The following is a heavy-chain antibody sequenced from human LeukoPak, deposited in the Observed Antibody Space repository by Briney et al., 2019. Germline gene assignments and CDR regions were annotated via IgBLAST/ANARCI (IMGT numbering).Heavy chain of an antibody. V-gene: IGHV3-21*01. J-gene: IGHJ5*02. D-gene: IGHD1-26*01. CDR1: GFTFSSYS. Sequence: GGSLRLSCAASGFTFSSYSMNWVRQASGKGLEWVSSISSSSSYVYYADSVKGRFTISRDNAKNSLYLQMNSLRAEDTAVYYCARDSSSGSYPFDPWGQGTLVTVSS. CDR2: ISSSSSYV. CDR3: ARDSSSGSYPFDP.